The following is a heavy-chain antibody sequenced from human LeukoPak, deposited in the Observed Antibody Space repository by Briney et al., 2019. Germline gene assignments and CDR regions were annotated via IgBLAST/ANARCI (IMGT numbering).Heavy chain of an antibody. V-gene: IGHV4-61*02. J-gene: IGHJ4*02. CDR3: ARRSLVSGYFDY. CDR2: IYTSGST. Sequence: SETLSLTCTVSGGSISSGSYYWSWIRQPAGKGLEWIGRIYTSGSTNYNPSLKSRATISVDTSKNQFSLKLNSVNAADTAVYYCARRSLVSGYFDYWGQRTLVTVSS. D-gene: IGHD3-10*01. CDR1: GGSISSGSYY.